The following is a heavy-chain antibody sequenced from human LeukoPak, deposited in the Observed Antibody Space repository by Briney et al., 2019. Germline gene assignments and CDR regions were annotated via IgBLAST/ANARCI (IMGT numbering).Heavy chain of an antibody. Sequence: GGSLRLSCAASGFTFSGSAMHWVRQASGEGLEWVGRIRSKANSYATAYAASVKGRFTISRDDSKNTAYLQMNSLKTEDTAVYYCARGYYYDTSGYGSIFDYWGQGTLVTVSS. J-gene: IGHJ4*02. V-gene: IGHV3-73*01. CDR3: ARGYYYDTSGYGSIFDY. CDR2: IRSKANSYAT. CDR1: GFTFSGSA. D-gene: IGHD3-22*01.